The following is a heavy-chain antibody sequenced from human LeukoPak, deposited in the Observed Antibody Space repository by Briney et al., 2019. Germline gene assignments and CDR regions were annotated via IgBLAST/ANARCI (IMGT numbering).Heavy chain of an antibody. D-gene: IGHD1-26*01. J-gene: IGHJ3*02. CDR1: GGSITSGSYF. CDR3: AREKGSYGAFDI. Sequence: SETLSLTCTVSGGSITSGSYFWSWIRQPAGKGLEWIGRISTSGSTNYNPSLKSRVTISVDTSNKHFSLQLSSLTAADTAVYYCAREKGSYGAFDIWGQGTMVTASS. V-gene: IGHV4-61*02. CDR2: ISTSGST.